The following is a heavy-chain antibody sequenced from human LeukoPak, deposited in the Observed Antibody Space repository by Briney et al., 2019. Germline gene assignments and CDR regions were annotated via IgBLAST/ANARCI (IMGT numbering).Heavy chain of an antibody. CDR2: ISSSSSYI. CDR1: GFTFSSYS. D-gene: IGHD5-24*01. CDR3: ARVGEKAFHLWPEIDY. V-gene: IGHV3-21*01. Sequence: GGSLRLSCAASGFTFSSYSMNWVRQAPGKGLEWVSSISSSSSYIYYADSVKGRFTISRDNAKKSLYLQMNSLRAEDTAVYYCARVGEKAFHLWPEIDYWGQGTLVTVSS. J-gene: IGHJ4*02.